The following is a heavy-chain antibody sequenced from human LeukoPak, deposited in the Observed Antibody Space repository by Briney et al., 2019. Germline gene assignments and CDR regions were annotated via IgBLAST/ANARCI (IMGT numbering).Heavy chain of an antibody. J-gene: IGHJ3*02. CDR1: GFTFRTYG. V-gene: IGHV3-21*01. CDR2: ISSRSDT. D-gene: IGHD1-26*01. Sequence: GGSLTLSRVASGFTFRTYGMNWVRQAPGKGLEWVSSISSRSDTYYIDSLKGRFTISRDNAKNSMYLQMNSLRVEDSGVYYCVRAWEIWG. CDR3: VRAWEI.